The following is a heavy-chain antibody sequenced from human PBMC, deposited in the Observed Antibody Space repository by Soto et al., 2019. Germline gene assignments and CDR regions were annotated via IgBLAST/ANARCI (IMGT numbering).Heavy chain of an antibody. D-gene: IGHD1-26*01. CDR2: ISYDGSNK. CDR1: GFTFSSYA. V-gene: IGHV3-30-3*01. J-gene: IGHJ5*02. Sequence: PGGSLRLSCAASGFTFSSYAMHWVRQAPGKGLEWVAVISYDGSNKYYADSVKGRFTIPRDNSKNTLYLQMNSLRAEDTAVYYCARDRSVGATGWFDPWGQGTLVTVSS. CDR3: ARDRSVGATGWFDP.